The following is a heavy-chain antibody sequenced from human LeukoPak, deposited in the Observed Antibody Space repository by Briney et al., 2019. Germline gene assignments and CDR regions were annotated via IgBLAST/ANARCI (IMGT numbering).Heavy chain of an antibody. CDR2: IRSKADGGTT. CDR3: TREGYDFWSGYVIDY. J-gene: IGHJ4*02. D-gene: IGHD3-3*01. Sequence: GGSLRLSCTASGFTFGDYAMSWFRQAPGKGLEWVGFIRSKADGGTTEYAASVNGRFTIERDDSKSIAYLQLNSLKTEDTAVYYFTREGYDFWSGYVIDYWGQGTLVTVSS. CDR1: GFTFGDYA. V-gene: IGHV3-49*03.